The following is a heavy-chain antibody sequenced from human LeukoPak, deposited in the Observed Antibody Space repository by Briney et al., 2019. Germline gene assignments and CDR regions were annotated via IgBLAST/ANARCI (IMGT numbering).Heavy chain of an antibody. J-gene: IGHJ6*04. CDR2: ISGSGGST. D-gene: IGHD3-10*01. CDR1: GFTFSSYA. Sequence: GGSLRLSCAASGFTFSSYAMSWVRQAPGKGLEWVSAISGSGGSTYYADSVKGRFTISRDNSKNTLYLQMNSLRAEDTAVHYCAKDLTMVRGVIIYYYYYGMDVWGKGTTVTVSS. V-gene: IGHV3-23*01. CDR3: AKDLTMVRGVIIYYYYYGMDV.